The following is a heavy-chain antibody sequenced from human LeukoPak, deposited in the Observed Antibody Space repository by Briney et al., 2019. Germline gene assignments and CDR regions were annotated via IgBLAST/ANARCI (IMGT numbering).Heavy chain of an antibody. D-gene: IGHD2-15*01. CDR3: ARYCTVGSCLDY. CDR1: GFTFSNYW. Sequence: PGGSLRLSCAASGFTFSNYWMHWVRQAPGKGLVWVSRINSDGSSTSYADSVKGRFTISRDNAKNTLYLQVNSLRAEDTAVYYCARYCTVGSCLDYWGQGTLVTVSS. CDR2: INSDGSST. V-gene: IGHV3-74*01. J-gene: IGHJ4*02.